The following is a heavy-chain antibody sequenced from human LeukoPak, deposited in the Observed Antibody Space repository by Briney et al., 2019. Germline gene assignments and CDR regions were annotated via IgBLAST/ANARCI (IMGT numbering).Heavy chain of an antibody. CDR1: GYTFTGYY. J-gene: IGHJ6*02. Sequence: ASVKVSCKASGYTFTGYYMHWVRQAPGQGLEWMGWINPNSGGTNYAQKFQGRVTMTRDTSISTAYMELSRLRSDDTAVYYCARLRLSCGGDDYYCRLDVWGQGTTVTVSS. CDR2: INPNSGGT. V-gene: IGHV1-2*02. D-gene: IGHD2-21*01. CDR3: ARLRLSCGGDDYYCRLDV.